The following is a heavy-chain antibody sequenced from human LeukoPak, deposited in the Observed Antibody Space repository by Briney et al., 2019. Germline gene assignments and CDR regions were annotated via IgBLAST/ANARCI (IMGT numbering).Heavy chain of an antibody. CDR2: TSSSSSYI. J-gene: IGHJ6*02. V-gene: IGHV3-21*01. CDR3: APFRGVSGLDV. D-gene: IGHD3-10*01. Sequence: GGSLRLSCAASGFTFSSYSMNWVRQAPGKGLEWVSSTSSSSSYIYYADSVKGRFTISRDNAKNSLYLQMNSLRAEDTAVYYCAPFRGVSGLDVWGQGTTVTVSS. CDR1: GFTFSSYS.